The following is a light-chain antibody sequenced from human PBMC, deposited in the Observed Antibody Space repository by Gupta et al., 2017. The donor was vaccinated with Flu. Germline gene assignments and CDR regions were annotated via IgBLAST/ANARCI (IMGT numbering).Light chain of an antibody. J-gene: IGKJ2*01. CDR2: KAS. V-gene: IGKV1-5*03. Sequence: AWYQQKPGKAPKLLIYKASILEDEVPSRFSGSGSGTEFTLTISSLQPDDFATYYCQQDNDPYTFGQGTKMEIK. CDR3: QQDNDPYT.